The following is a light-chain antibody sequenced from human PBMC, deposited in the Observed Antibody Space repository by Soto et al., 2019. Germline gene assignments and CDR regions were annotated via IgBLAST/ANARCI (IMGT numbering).Light chain of an antibody. CDR2: DIS. V-gene: IGLV7-46*01. Sequence: QAVVTQEPSLTVSPGGRVTLTCGFSTGAVTSGHYPYWFQQKPGQAPRTLNYDISNKHSATPARFSCSLLGGKAALTLSGAQADDEADYSCLLAYSGTAVFGGGTQLTVL. CDR1: TGAVTSGHY. J-gene: IGLJ7*01. CDR3: LLAYSGTAV.